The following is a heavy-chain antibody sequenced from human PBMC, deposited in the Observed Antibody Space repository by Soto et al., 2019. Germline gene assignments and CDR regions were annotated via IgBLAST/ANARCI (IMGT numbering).Heavy chain of an antibody. J-gene: IGHJ6*02. V-gene: IGHV1-8*01. Sequence: ASVKFSCKASGYTFTSYDINWVRQATGQGLEWMGWMNPNSGNTGYAQKFQGRVTMTTNTSISTAYMELSSLRSEDTAAYSCARGLSVAEYYYYYGMDVWGQGTTVTVSS. D-gene: IGHD6-19*01. CDR2: MNPNSGNT. CDR1: GYTFTSYD. CDR3: ARGLSVAEYYYYYGMDV.